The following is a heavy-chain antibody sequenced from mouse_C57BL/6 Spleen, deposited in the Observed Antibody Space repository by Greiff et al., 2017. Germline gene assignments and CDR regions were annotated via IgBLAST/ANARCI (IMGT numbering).Heavy chain of an antibody. D-gene: IGHD3-3*01. V-gene: IGHV1-50*01. CDR3: ARGGQGDY. J-gene: IGHJ2*01. CDR2: IDPSDSYT. Sequence: QVQLQQPGAELVKPGASVKLSCKASGYTFTSYWMQWVKQRPGQGLEWIGEIDPSDSYTNYNQKFKGKATLTVDTSSSTAYMQRSSLTSEDSAVYYCARGGQGDYWGQGTTLTVSS. CDR1: GYTFTSYW.